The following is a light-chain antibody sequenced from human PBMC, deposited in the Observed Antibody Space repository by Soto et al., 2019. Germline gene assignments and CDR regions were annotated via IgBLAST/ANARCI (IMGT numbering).Light chain of an antibody. CDR3: QQRSNWPPALT. J-gene: IGKJ4*01. CDR2: DAS. Sequence: DIVVTQSPATLSLYPVSGASLSCRVSQSVSSYLAWYQQKPGQAPRLLIYDASNRATGIPARFSGSGSGTDFTLTISSLEPEDFAVYYCQQRSNWPPALTFGGGTK. V-gene: IGKV3-11*01. CDR1: QSVSSY.